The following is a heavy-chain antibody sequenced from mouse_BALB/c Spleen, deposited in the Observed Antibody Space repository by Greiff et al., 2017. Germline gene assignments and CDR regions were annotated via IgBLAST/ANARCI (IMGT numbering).Heavy chain of an antibody. CDR3: ARLLIYDGYYSAMDY. J-gene: IGHJ4*01. CDR2: ISNGGGST. V-gene: IGHV5-12-2*01. CDR1: GFTFSSYT. Sequence: DVQLVESGGGLVQPGGSLKLSCAASGFTFSSYTMSWVRQTPEKRLEWVAYISNGGGSTYYPDTVKGRFTISRDNAKNTLYLQMSSLKSEDTAMYYCARLLIYDGYYSAMDYWGQGTSVTVSS. D-gene: IGHD2-3*01.